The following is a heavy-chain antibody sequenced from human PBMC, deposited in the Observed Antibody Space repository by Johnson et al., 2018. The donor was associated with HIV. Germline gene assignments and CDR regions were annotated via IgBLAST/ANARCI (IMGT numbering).Heavy chain of an antibody. CDR3: ARGPHEVVVVAATSAFDI. J-gene: IGHJ3*02. CDR1: GFTVSSNY. CDR2: ISYDGSTK. V-gene: IGHV3-30-3*01. D-gene: IGHD2-15*01. Sequence: QVQLVESGVNLVQPGGSLRLSCAASGFTVSSNYMSWVRQAPGKGLEWVAVISYDGSTKYYADSVKGRFTISRDNSKNTLYLQMNSLRAEDTAVYYCARGPHEVVVVAATSAFDIWGQGTMVTVSS.